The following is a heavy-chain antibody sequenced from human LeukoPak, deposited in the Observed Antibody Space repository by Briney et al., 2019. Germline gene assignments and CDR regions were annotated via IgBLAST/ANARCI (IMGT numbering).Heavy chain of an antibody. CDR3: ARSGAPTPDY. D-gene: IGHD2-15*01. CDR2: ISSSSNYT. J-gene: IGHJ4*02. Sequence: GGSLRLSCAASGFTFSSYSMNWVRQAPGKGLEWVSSISSSSNYTYYADSVKGRFTISRDNAKNSLYLQMNSLRAEDTGLYYCARSGAPTPDYWGQGTLVIVSS. V-gene: IGHV3-21*01. CDR1: GFTFSSYS.